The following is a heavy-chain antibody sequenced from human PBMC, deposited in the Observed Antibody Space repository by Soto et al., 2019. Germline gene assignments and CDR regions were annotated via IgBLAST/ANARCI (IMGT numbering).Heavy chain of an antibody. CDR1: GGTFSSYA. Sequence: QVQLVQSGAEVKKPGSSVKVSCKASGGTFSSYAISWVRQAPGQGLEWMGGIIPIFGTANYAQKFQGRVTITADESTSTAYMEQSSLRSEDTAVYYCARDRYSSSWYGAGNWFDPWGQGTLVTVSS. V-gene: IGHV1-69*01. CDR2: IIPIFGTA. CDR3: ARDRYSSSWYGAGNWFDP. D-gene: IGHD6-13*01. J-gene: IGHJ5*02.